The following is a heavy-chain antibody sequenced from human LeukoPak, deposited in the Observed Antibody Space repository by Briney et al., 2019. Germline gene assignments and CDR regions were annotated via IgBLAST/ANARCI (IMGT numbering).Heavy chain of an antibody. V-gene: IGHV1-58*02. CDR1: GFTFTISA. CDR2: IVVGSGNT. Sequence: SVTVSFKASGFTFTISAMQWVRQARGQRLEWIGWIVVGSGNTNYTQKFQGRVTITRDMSTSTVYMELSSLRSEDTAVYYCARDPAYNDYYYYYMDVWGKGTTVTVSS. J-gene: IGHJ6*03. D-gene: IGHD1-14*01. CDR3: ARDPAYNDYYYYYMDV.